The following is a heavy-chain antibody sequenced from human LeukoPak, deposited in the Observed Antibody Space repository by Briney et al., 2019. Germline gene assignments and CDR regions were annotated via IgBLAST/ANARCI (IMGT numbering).Heavy chain of an antibody. J-gene: IGHJ4*02. Sequence: ASVKVSCKASGYTFTGYYMHWVRQAPGQGLEWMGIINPSGDSTSFAQKFQGRVTMIRDTSTSTLYMELSSLRSEDTAVYYCARVDTAMGPDYWGQGTLVTVSS. CDR3: ARVDTAMGPDY. V-gene: IGHV1-46*01. D-gene: IGHD5-18*01. CDR2: INPSGDST. CDR1: GYTFTGYY.